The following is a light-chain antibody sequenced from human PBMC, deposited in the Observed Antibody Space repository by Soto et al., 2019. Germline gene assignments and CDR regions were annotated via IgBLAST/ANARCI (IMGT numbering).Light chain of an antibody. CDR3: QQYNNWPPWT. CDR1: QSVSSN. Sequence: EIVMTQSPATLSVSPGERATLSCRASQSVSSNLAWYQQKPGHAPRLLIYGASTRATGIPARFSGSGSGTEFTLTISILQSEDFAVYYCQQYNNWPPWTFGQGTKLEIK. J-gene: IGKJ2*02. CDR2: GAS. V-gene: IGKV3-15*01.